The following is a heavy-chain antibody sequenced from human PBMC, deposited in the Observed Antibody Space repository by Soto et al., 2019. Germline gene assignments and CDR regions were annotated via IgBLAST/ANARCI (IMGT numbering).Heavy chain of an antibody. CDR3: ARAELGYCSSTSCGY. V-gene: IGHV3-21*01. D-gene: IGHD2-2*01. Sequence: GGSLRLSCAASGFTFSNYAMTWVRQAPGKGLEWVSSISSSSSYIYYADSVKGRFTISRDNAKNSLYLQMNSLRAEDTAVYYCARAELGYCSSTSCGYWGQGTLVTVSS. CDR2: ISSSSSYI. J-gene: IGHJ4*02. CDR1: GFTFSNYA.